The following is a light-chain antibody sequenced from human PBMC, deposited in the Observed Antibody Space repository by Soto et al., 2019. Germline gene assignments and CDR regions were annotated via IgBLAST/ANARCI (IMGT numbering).Light chain of an antibody. Sequence: DIVMTQSPDSLAVSLGGSAAINCKSSHSLFCSSTHRNYLSWFQQKPGQPPKQLTYWASTRAAGVPDRVSGSGSATDFTLTSSSLPADDVAVYYWQQYYSEPITFGGGTKVEI. CDR3: QQYYSEPIT. CDR1: HSLFCSSTHRNY. V-gene: IGKV4-1*01. CDR2: WAS. J-gene: IGKJ4*01.